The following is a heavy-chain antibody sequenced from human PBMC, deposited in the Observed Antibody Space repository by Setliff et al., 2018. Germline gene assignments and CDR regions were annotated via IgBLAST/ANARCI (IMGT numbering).Heavy chain of an antibody. CDR1: GGSISSYY. Sequence: PSETLSLTCSVSGGSISSYYWSWIRQPPGKGLEWIGNIHTSGTNYNPSLKSRVTISVDTSKNQISLNLSSVTAADTAVYYCARDRRAEMYNFWSGSLEYWGQGTLVTVSS. CDR3: ARDRRAEMYNFWSGSLEY. CDR2: IHTSGT. V-gene: IGHV4-4*08. J-gene: IGHJ4*02. D-gene: IGHD3-3*01.